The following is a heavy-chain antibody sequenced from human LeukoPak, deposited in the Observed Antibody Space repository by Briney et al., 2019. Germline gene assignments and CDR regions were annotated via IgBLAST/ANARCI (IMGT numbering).Heavy chain of an antibody. CDR1: GYTFTSYG. CDR2: ISAYNGNT. Sequence: GASVKVSCKASGYTFTSYGISWVRQAPGQGLEWMGWISAYNGNTNYAQKLQGRVTMTTDTSTSTAYMELRSLRSEDTAVYYCARPTGSSGYSPWSLGFLGENAFDIWGQGTMVTVSS. D-gene: IGHD3-22*01. V-gene: IGHV1-18*01. CDR3: ARPTGSSGYSPWSLGFLGENAFDI. J-gene: IGHJ3*02.